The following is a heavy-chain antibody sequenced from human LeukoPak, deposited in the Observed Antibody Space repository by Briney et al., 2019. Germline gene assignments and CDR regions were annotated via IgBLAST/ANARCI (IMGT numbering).Heavy chain of an antibody. J-gene: IGHJ4*02. CDR3: ARGNYVWGSYRYFPFDY. CDR1: GGSITSYH. V-gene: IGHV4-59*06. D-gene: IGHD3-16*02. CDR2: IYYGGST. Sequence: SETLSLTCTVSGGSITSYHYSWIRQPPGKGLEWIGYIYYGGSTYYNPSLKSRVTISVDTSKNQFSLKLSSVTAADTAVYYCARGNYVWGSYRYFPFDYWGQGTLVTVSS.